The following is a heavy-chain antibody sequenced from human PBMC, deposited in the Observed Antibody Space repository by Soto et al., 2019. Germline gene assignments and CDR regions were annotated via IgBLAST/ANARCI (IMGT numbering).Heavy chain of an antibody. D-gene: IGHD2-2*01. Sequence: QVQLVQSGAEVKKPGSLVKVSCKASGGTFSSYAISWVRQAPGQGLEWMGGIIPISGTANYAQKFQGRVTITADESTSTAYMELSSLRSEDTAVYYCARSQGSSTSLEIYYYYYYGMDVGGQGTTVTVSS. CDR2: IIPISGTA. CDR1: GGTFSSYA. J-gene: IGHJ6*02. V-gene: IGHV1-69*01. CDR3: ARSQGSSTSLEIYYYYYYGMDV.